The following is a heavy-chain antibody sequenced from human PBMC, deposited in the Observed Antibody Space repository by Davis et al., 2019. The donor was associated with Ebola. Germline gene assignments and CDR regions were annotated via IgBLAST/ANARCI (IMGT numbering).Heavy chain of an antibody. V-gene: IGHV3-30-3*01. CDR3: ATTRLLWFGEWNWFDP. CDR2: ISYDGSKT. CDR1: GLTFSSSA. D-gene: IGHD3-10*01. Sequence: GESLKISCAASGLTFSSSAVHWVRQAPGKGLEWVAVISYDGSKTYYADSVKGRFSISRDNSKNTVYLQMSSLRPDNTAVYYCATTRLLWFGEWNWFDPWGQGTLVTVSS. J-gene: IGHJ5*02.